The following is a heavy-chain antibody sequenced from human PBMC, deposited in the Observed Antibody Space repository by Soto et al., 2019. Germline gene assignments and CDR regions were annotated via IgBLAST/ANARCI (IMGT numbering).Heavy chain of an antibody. Sequence: GGSLRLSCAASGFTFSIYAMNWVRQAPGKGLEWVSSISGSGGRASYADSVKGRFTISRDSSKNTLYLQMNSLRAEDTAVYYCAKDPAGYFSGTSCYYFDHSCQATLVTVST. D-gene: IGHD2-15*01. V-gene: IGHV3-23*01. CDR1: GFTFSIYA. CDR3: AKDPAGYFSGTSCYYFDH. J-gene: IGHJ4*02. CDR2: ISGSGGRA.